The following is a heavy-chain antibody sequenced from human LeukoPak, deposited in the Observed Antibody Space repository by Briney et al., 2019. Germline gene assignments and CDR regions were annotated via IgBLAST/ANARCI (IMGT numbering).Heavy chain of an antibody. D-gene: IGHD1-7*01. Sequence: SQTLSLTCAISGDSVSSNSAACNWIRQSPSRGLEWLGRTYYRSKWYNDYAVSVKSRITITPDTSKNQFSLQLNSVTPEDTAVYYCARAGTTLFGYYFDYWGQGTLVTVSS. J-gene: IGHJ4*02. CDR1: GDSVSSNSAA. CDR2: TYYRSKWYN. V-gene: IGHV6-1*01. CDR3: ARAGTTLFGYYFDY.